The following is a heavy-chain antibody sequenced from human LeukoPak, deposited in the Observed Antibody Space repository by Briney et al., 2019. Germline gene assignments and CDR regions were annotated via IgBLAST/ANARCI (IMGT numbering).Heavy chain of an antibody. CDR3: TRPGCSSTSCSPSYYYYYMDV. CDR1: GFTFSGSA. Sequence: GGSLRLSCAASGFTFSGSAMHWVRQASGKGLEWVGRIRSKANSYATAYAASVKGRFTISRDDSKNTAYLQMNSLKTEDTAVYYCTRPGCSSTSCSPSYYYYYMDVWGKGTTVTVSS. J-gene: IGHJ6*03. CDR2: IRSKANSYAT. V-gene: IGHV3-73*01. D-gene: IGHD2-2*01.